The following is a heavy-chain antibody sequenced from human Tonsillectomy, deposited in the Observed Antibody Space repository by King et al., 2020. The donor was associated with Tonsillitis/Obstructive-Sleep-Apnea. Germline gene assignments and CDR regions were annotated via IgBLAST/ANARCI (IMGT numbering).Heavy chain of an antibody. CDR2: ISAYNGNT. D-gene: IGHD7-27*01. CDR1: GYTFTSYG. V-gene: IGHV1-18*01. J-gene: IGHJ3*02. Sequence: QLVQSGAEVKKPGASVKVSCKASGYTFTSYGISWVRQAPGQGLEWMGWISAYNGNTNYAQKLQGRVTMTTDTSTSTAYMELRSLRSDDTAVYYCARDRNWGGPNLHPTFDAFDIWGQGTMVTVSS. CDR3: ARDRNWGGPNLHPTFDAFDI.